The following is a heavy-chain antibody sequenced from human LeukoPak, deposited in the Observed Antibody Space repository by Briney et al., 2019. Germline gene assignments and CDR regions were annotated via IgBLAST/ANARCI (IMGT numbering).Heavy chain of an antibody. J-gene: IGHJ3*02. Sequence: PSETLSLTCTVSGGSISSHYWSRIRQPPGKGLEWIGYIYYSGSTNYNPSLKSRVTMSVDTSKNQFSLKLSSVTAADTALYYCAREKSRYCSGISCHDAFDIWGQGTMVTVCS. V-gene: IGHV4-59*11. D-gene: IGHD2-15*01. CDR2: IYYSGST. CDR1: GGSISSHY. CDR3: AREKSRYCSGISCHDAFDI.